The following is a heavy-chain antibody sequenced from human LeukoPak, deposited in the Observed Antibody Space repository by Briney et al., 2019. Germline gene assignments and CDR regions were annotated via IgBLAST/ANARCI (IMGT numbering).Heavy chain of an antibody. Sequence: GVSLRLSCAASGFTFSTYGLPWVRQAPGKGLEWVTFIRYDGNYKYYADSVKGRFTISRDNSKNTLYLQMNSLRADDTAVYYCAKAAEWLRSPFDYWGQGTLVTVSS. V-gene: IGHV3-30*02. J-gene: IGHJ4*02. CDR2: IRYDGNYK. CDR1: GFTFSTYG. D-gene: IGHD5-12*01. CDR3: AKAAEWLRSPFDY.